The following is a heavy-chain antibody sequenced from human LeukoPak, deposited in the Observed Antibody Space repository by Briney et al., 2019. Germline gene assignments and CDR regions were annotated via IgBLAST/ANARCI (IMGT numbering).Heavy chain of an antibody. V-gene: IGHV4-59*12. Sequence: PSETLSLTCTVSGGSISSSYWSWIRQPPGKGLEWIGYIYYTGSTNYNPSLKSRVTISVDTSKNQFSLKLSSVTAADTAVYYCARGSTLIRGFDYWGQGTLVTVSS. CDR2: IYYTGST. D-gene: IGHD3-10*01. CDR1: GGSISSSY. J-gene: IGHJ4*02. CDR3: ARGSTLIRGFDY.